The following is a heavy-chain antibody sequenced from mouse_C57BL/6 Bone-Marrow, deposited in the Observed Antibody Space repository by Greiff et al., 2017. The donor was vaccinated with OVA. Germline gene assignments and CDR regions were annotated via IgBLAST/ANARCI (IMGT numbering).Heavy chain of an antibody. J-gene: IGHJ2*01. V-gene: IGHV5-4*03. CDR3: AITVVFSFDY. CDR2: ISDGGSYT. CDR1: GFTFSSYA. D-gene: IGHD1-1*01. Sequence: EVNVVESGGGLVKPGGSLKLSCAASGFTFSSYAMSWVRQTPEKRLEWVATISDGGSYTYYPDNVKGRFTISRDNAKNNLYLQMSHLKSEDTAMYYCAITVVFSFDYWGQGTTLTVTS.